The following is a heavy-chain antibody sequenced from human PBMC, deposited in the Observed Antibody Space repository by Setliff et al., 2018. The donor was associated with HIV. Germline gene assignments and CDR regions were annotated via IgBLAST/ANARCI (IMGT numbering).Heavy chain of an antibody. CDR3: ARLGTSGWYSYFDY. CDR1: GYSISSDYC. Sequence: SETLSLTCGVSGYSISSDYCWGWIRQPPGKGLEWIGSVYYSGSIDYNPSLKSRVTISMDTAKSQFSLKLTSVTAADTSIYHCARLGTSGWYSYFDYWGQGILVTVSS. CDR2: VYYSGSI. D-gene: IGHD6-19*01. J-gene: IGHJ4*02. V-gene: IGHV4-38-2*01.